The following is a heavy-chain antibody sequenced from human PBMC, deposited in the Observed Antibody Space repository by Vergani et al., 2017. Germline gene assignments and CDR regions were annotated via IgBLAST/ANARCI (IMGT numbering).Heavy chain of an antibody. CDR3: ARGFQQLVLWYFDY. CDR2: FDPEDGET. D-gene: IGHD6-13*01. Sequence: QVQLVQSGAEVKKPGASVKVSCKVSGYTLTELSMHWVRQAPGKGLEWMGGFDPEDGETIYAQKFQGRVTITADESTSTAYMELSSLRSEDTAVYYCARGFQQLVLWYFDYWGQGTLVTVSS. J-gene: IGHJ4*02. V-gene: IGHV1-24*01. CDR1: GYTLTELS.